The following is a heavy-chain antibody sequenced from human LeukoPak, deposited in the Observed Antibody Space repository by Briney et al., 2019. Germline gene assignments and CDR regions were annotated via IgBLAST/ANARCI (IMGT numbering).Heavy chain of an antibody. CDR1: GFTFYIYA. J-gene: IGHJ4*02. CDR3: AKAPGAMATPYYFDY. D-gene: IGHD5-18*01. V-gene: IGHV3-23*01. CDR2: LTDSGGNT. Sequence: PGGSLRLSCAASGFTFYIYAMSWVRQAPGKGLEWVSALTDSGGNTYYAGSVKGRFTISRDNSKNTLYLQINSLRAEDTAVYYCAKAPGAMATPYYFDYWGQGTLVTVSS.